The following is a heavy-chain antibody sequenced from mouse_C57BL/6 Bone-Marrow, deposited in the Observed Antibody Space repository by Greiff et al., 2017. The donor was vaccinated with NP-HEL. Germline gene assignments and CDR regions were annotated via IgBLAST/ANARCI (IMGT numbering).Heavy chain of an antibody. CDR1: GYTFTDYY. CDR3: ARGFITTVVEVY. D-gene: IGHD1-1*01. J-gene: IGHJ2*01. V-gene: IGHV1-75*01. CDR2: TFPGSGST. Sequence: VQLQQSGPELVKPGVSVKISCMASGYTFTDYYINWVKQRPGQGLEWIGWTFPGSGSTYYTEKFKGKATLTVDKSSSTAYMLVSSLTSEDSAVYFCARGFITTVVEVYWGQGTTLTVSS.